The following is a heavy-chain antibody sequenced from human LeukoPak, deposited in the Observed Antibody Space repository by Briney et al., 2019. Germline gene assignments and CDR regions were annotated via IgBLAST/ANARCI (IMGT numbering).Heavy chain of an antibody. CDR2: INHSGST. Sequence: SETLSLTCAVYWGSFSGYYWSWIRQPPGKGLEWIGEINHSGSTNYNPSLKSRVTISVDTSKNQFSLKLSSVTAADTAVYYCARGVEQWLTEGDAFDIWGQGTMVIVSS. CDR1: WGSFSGYY. J-gene: IGHJ3*02. CDR3: ARGVEQWLTEGDAFDI. D-gene: IGHD6-19*01. V-gene: IGHV4-34*01.